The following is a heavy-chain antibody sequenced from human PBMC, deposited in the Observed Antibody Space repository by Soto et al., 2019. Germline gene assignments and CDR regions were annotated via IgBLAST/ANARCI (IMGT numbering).Heavy chain of an antibody. J-gene: IGHJ4*02. CDR2: LYYSGST. CDR1: GGSVSSGSYY. Sequence: PSETLSLTCTVSGGSVSSGSYYWSWIRQPPGKGLEWIGYLYYSGSTNYNPSLKSRVTISVDTSKNQFSLKLSSVTAADTAVYYCARGEGSYYDSGGYYSNWGQGTLVTVSS. V-gene: IGHV4-61*01. CDR3: ARGEGSYYDSGGYYSN. D-gene: IGHD3-22*01.